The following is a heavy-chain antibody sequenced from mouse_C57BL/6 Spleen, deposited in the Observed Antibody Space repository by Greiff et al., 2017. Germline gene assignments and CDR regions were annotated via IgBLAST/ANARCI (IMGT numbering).Heavy chain of an antibody. CDR3: ARWGEAWFAY. CDR2: IDPSDSYT. J-gene: IGHJ3*01. Sequence: QVQLQQPGAELVMPGASVKLYCKASGYTFTSYWMHWVKQRPGQGLEWIGEIDPSDSYTNYNQKFKGKSTLTVDKSSSTAYMQLSSLTSEDSAVYYCARWGEAWFAYWGQGTLVTVSA. V-gene: IGHV1-69*01. CDR1: GYTFTSYW.